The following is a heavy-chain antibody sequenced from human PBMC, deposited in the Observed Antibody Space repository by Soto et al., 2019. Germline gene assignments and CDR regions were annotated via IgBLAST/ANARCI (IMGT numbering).Heavy chain of an antibody. CDR1: GYTFTGYY. Sequence: GASVKVSCKASGYTFTGYYMHWVRQAPGQGLEWMGWINPNSGGTNYAQKFQGWVTMTRDTSISTAHMELSRLRSDVTAVYYCAMDYCTNGVCYTYYWGQGTLVIVSS. CDR2: INPNSGGT. CDR3: AMDYCTNGVCYTYY. V-gene: IGHV1-2*04. J-gene: IGHJ4*02. D-gene: IGHD2-8*01.